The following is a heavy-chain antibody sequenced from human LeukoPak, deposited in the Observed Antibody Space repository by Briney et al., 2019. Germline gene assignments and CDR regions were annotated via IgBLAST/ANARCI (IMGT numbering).Heavy chain of an antibody. Sequence: GGSLRLSCAASGFTFSSYSMNWVRQAPGRGLEWVSSISSSSSYIYYADSVKGRFTISRDNAKNSLYLQMNSLRAEDTAVYYCARGGSGPPFDYWGQGTLVTVSS. D-gene: IGHD5-12*01. CDR2: ISSSSSYI. J-gene: IGHJ4*02. CDR1: GFTFSSYS. V-gene: IGHV3-21*01. CDR3: ARGGSGPPFDY.